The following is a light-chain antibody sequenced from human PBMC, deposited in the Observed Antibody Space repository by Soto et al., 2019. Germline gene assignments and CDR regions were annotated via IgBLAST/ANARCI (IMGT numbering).Light chain of an antibody. V-gene: IGKV3-20*01. CDR2: DAS. Sequence: EIVLTQSPGTLSLSPGERVTLSCRASQTFGGTYLAWYQQKPGQSPRLLIYDASSRATGIPDRFSGSGSGTDFTLTISRLEPEDFAVYYCQQFGTSPLYTFGQGTKVDIK. J-gene: IGKJ2*01. CDR1: QTFGGTY. CDR3: QQFGTSPLYT.